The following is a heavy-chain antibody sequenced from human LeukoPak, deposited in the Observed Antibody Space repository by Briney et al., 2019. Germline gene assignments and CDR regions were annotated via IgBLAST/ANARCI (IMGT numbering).Heavy chain of an antibody. Sequence: SETLSLTCAVYGGSFSGYYWSWIRQPPGKGLEWIGEINHSGSTNYNPSLKSRVTISVDTSKNQFSLKLSSVTAADTVVYYCARSEENWFDPWGQGTLVTASS. J-gene: IGHJ5*02. CDR3: ARSEENWFDP. V-gene: IGHV4-34*01. CDR2: INHSGST. CDR1: GGSFSGYY.